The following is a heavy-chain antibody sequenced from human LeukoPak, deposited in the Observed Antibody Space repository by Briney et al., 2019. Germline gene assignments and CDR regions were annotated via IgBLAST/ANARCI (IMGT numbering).Heavy chain of an antibody. D-gene: IGHD3-22*01. CDR1: GYTFTSYG. Sequence: GASVKVSCKASGYTFTSYGISWVRQAPGQGREWMGWISAYNGNTNYAQKLQGRVTMTTDTSTSTAYMELRSLRSDDPAVYYCARLPDLANTYYDSSGYSPDYWGQGTLVTVSS. V-gene: IGHV1-18*01. CDR3: ARLPDLANTYYDSSGYSPDY. J-gene: IGHJ4*02. CDR2: ISAYNGNT.